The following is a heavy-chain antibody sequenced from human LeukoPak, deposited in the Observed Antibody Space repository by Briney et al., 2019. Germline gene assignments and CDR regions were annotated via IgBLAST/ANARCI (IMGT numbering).Heavy chain of an antibody. J-gene: IGHJ4*02. CDR3: ARVGYYDILTGYYRVFDY. D-gene: IGHD3-9*01. CDR2: IYYSGST. V-gene: IGHV4-59*01. CDR1: GGSISSYY. Sequence: PSETLSLTCTVSGGSISSYYWSWIRQPPGKGLEWIGYIYYSGSTNYNPSLKSRVTISVDTSKNQFSLKLSSVTAADTAVYYCARVGYYDILTGYYRVFDYWGQGTLVTVSS.